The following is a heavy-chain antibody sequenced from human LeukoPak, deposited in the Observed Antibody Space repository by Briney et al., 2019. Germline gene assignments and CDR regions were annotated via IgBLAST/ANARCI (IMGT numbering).Heavy chain of an antibody. D-gene: IGHD1-1*01. CDR3: TRDWTY. V-gene: IGHV1-8*01. CDR1: GYTFTNYD. J-gene: IGHJ4*02. CDR2: VNPDSGDT. Sequence: ASVKVSCKTSGYTFTNYDINWVRQASGQGLEWMGWVNPDSGDTGYAQKFQRRLTMTTNTSSRMAYMEMTSLRPDDTAVYYCTRDWTYWGPGTLVTVSS.